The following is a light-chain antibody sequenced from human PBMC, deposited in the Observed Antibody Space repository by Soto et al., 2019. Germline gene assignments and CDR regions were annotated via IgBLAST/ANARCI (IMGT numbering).Light chain of an antibody. Sequence: QSALTQPASVSVSPGQSITISCTGTRSDVGGYNYVSWYQQHPGKAPKLMIFAVSNRPSGVSNLFSGSKSGNTASLTISGLQAEDEADYYCSSYTSSSTLGVFGGGTKLTVL. CDR2: AVS. CDR3: SSYTSSSTLGV. CDR1: RSDVGGYNY. V-gene: IGLV2-14*01. J-gene: IGLJ2*01.